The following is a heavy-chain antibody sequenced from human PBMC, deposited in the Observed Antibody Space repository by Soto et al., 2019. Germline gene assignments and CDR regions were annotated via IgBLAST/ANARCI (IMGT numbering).Heavy chain of an antibody. CDR2: IIPIFGTA. J-gene: IGHJ4*02. D-gene: IGHD6-13*01. CDR3: ARDASIAAAGLTYYFDY. CDR1: GGTFSSYA. V-gene: IGHV1-69*13. Sequence: SVKVSCKASGGTFSSYAISWVRQAPGQGLEWMGGIIPIFGTANYAQKFQGRVTITADESTSTAYMELSSLRSEDTAVYYCARDASIAAAGLTYYFDYWGQVTLVTVSS.